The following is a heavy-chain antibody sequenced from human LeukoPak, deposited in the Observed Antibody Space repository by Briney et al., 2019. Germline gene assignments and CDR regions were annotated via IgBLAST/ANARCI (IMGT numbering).Heavy chain of an antibody. CDR3: ARGPYSYDSSGAFDI. J-gene: IGHJ3*02. CDR2: TYHSGTS. D-gene: IGHD3-22*01. Sequence: SETLSLTCTVSGYSISNGYYWGWIRRPPGKGLEWIGTTYHSGTSYYNPSLKSRVTISVDTSKNQLSLKLNSVTAADTAVYFCARGPYSYDSSGAFDIWGQGTMVTVS. CDR1: GYSISNGYY. V-gene: IGHV4-38-2*02.